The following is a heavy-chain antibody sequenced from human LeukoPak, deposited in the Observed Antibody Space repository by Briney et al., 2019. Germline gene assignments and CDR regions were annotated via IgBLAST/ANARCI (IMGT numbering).Heavy chain of an antibody. J-gene: IGHJ6*03. V-gene: IGHV1-69*05. D-gene: IGHD4-11*01. Sequence: SVKVSCKASGCTFSSYAISWVRQAPGQGLEWMGVIIPIFGTANYAQKFQGRVTITTDESTSTAYLELSSLSSEDTAVYYCARVRGLTVTTLSYYYYYMDVWGKGTTVTVSS. CDR3: ARVRGLTVTTLSYYYYYMDV. CDR2: IIPIFGTA. CDR1: GCTFSSYA.